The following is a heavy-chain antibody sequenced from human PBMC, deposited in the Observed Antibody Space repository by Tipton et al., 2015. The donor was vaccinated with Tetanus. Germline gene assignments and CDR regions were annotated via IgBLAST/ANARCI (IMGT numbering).Heavy chain of an antibody. V-gene: IGHV4-59*08. D-gene: IGHD6-19*01. Sequence: TLSLTCTVSGGSVNSYYWSWIRQSPGGGLEWLGYFYFSGSTKYNPSHASRVTMSVETSNNQISLNLSSVAAADTAVYYCVRHSGWFNFYRGIDVWGQGTTVTVSS. J-gene: IGHJ6*02. CDR1: GGSVNSYY. CDR2: FYFSGST. CDR3: VRHSGWFNFYRGIDV.